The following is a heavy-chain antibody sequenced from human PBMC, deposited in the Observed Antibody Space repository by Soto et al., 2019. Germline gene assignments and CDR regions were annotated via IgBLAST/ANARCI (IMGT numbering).Heavy chain of an antibody. CDR3: AKDLGELGYSYATVMSYAFDI. CDR2: ISYDGSNN. CDR1: GFTFISYG. Sequence: QVQLVESGGGVVQPGRSLRLSCAASGFTFISYGMHWVRQAPGKGLEWVAVISYDGSNNYYADSVKGRFTISRDNSKNTLYLQMNSVRAEDTAVYYCAKDLGELGYSYATVMSYAFDIWGQGTMVTVSS. V-gene: IGHV3-30*18. D-gene: IGHD5-18*01. J-gene: IGHJ3*02.